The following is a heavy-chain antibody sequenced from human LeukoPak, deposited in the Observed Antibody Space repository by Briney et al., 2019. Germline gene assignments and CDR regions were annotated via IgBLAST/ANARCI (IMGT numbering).Heavy chain of an antibody. CDR1: GGSISSSSYY. Sequence: SETLSLTCTVSGGSISSSSYYWGWIRQPPGKGLEWIGSIYYSGSTNYNPSLKSRVTISVDTSKNQFSLKLSSVTAADTAVYYCARGLGSDYGDYSYYYYMDVWGKGTTVTVSS. CDR3: ARGLGSDYGDYSYYYYMDV. CDR2: IYYSGST. V-gene: IGHV4-39*07. D-gene: IGHD4-17*01. J-gene: IGHJ6*03.